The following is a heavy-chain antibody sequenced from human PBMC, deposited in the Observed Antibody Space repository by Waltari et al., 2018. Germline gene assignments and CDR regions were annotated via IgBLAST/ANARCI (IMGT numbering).Heavy chain of an antibody. Sequence: QVQLVQSGAEVKKPGASVKVSCKDSGYTFTGYYMHWVRPAPGQGLEWMGWINPNSGGTNYAQKFQGRVTMTRDTSISTAYMELSRLRSDDTAVYYCARDRGAALDGGNWFDPWGQGTLVTVSS. D-gene: IGHD4-17*01. CDR3: ARDRGAALDGGNWFDP. V-gene: IGHV1-2*02. CDR2: INPNSGGT. CDR1: GYTFTGYY. J-gene: IGHJ5*02.